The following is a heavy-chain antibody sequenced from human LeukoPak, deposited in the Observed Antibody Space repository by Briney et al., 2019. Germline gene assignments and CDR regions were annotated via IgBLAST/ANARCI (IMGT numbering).Heavy chain of an antibody. CDR3: AREGLYDVLTGYYHSWLDP. D-gene: IGHD3-9*01. V-gene: IGHV4-59*01. Sequence: SETLSLTCAVSGGSINNSFWSWIPQPPGKGLEWIGYIYYSGSTSYNPSLKSRVTISVDTSRNQFSLRLSSVTAADTAVYYCAREGLYDVLTGYYHSWLDPWGQGTLVTVSS. CDR2: IYYSGST. J-gene: IGHJ5*02. CDR1: GGSINNSF.